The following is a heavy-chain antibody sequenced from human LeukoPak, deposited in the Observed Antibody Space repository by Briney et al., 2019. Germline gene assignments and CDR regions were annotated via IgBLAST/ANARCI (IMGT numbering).Heavy chain of an antibody. D-gene: IGHD5-24*01. CDR3: ARDRGGYKPYYMDV. V-gene: IGHV3-7*01. CDR1: GFTFSSYW. CDR2: IKQDGSGK. Sequence: GGSLRLSCAASGFTFSSYWMSWVRQAPGKGLEWVANIKQDGSGKYYVDSVKGRFTISRDNAKNSLYLQMNSLRAEDTAVYYCARDRGGYKPYYMDVWGKGTTVTVSS. J-gene: IGHJ6*03.